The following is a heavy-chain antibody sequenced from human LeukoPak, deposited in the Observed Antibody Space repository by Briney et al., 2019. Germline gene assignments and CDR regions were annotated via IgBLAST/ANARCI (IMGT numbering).Heavy chain of an antibody. D-gene: IGHD3-10*01. CDR2: ISTSSNYI. Sequence: PGGSLRLSCAASGFTFSSHPMHWVRQAPGKGLEWVSSISTSSNYIYYSDSVKGRFTISRDNAKNSLYLQMNSLGAEDTAVYYCARGYYYGLDVWGKGTTVTVSS. CDR3: ARGYYYGLDV. CDR1: GFTFSSHP. V-gene: IGHV3-21*01. J-gene: IGHJ6*04.